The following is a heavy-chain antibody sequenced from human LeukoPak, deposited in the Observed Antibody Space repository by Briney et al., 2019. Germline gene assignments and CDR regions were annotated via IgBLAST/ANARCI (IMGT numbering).Heavy chain of an antibody. CDR1: GFTFNSYG. V-gene: IGHV3-30*18. CDR2: ISYDGSNK. CDR3: AKSSCCGSSGYNYGRD. Sequence: PGGSLRLSCAASGFTFNSYGMHWLPQAPGKGLEGGAVISYDGSNKYYADYVKGRFTISRDNSKTTLYLHMNSLRAKATAVYYWAKSSCCGSSGYNYGRDWGQGTLVTVSS. J-gene: IGHJ4*02. D-gene: IGHD3-22*01.